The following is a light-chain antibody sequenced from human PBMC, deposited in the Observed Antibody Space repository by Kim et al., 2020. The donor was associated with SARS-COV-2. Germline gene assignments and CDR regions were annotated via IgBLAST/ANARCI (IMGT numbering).Light chain of an antibody. CDR3: QQSYGSPLT. Sequence: ASVDDRVTITCRASQSISNSVNWYQQKAGKAPKLLISGSSTLQSWVPSRFSGGGSGTDFTLTISCLQPEDFATYYCQQSYGSPLTFGGGTKVDIK. CDR2: GSS. CDR1: QSISNS. J-gene: IGKJ4*01. V-gene: IGKV1-39*01.